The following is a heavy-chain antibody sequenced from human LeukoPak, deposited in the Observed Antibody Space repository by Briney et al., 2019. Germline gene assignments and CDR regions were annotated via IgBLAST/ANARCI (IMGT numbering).Heavy chain of an antibody. V-gene: IGHV4-31*03. CDR1: GGPISSGGYY. Sequence: SETLSLTCTVSGGPISSGGYYWSWIRQHPGKGLEWIGYIYYSGSTYYNPSLKSRVTISVDTSKNQFSLKLSSVTAADTAVYYCARVRGPYQGVARRGYYGMDVWGQGTTVTVSS. J-gene: IGHJ6*02. CDR3: ARVRGPYQGVARRGYYGMDV. CDR2: IYYSGST. D-gene: IGHD3-3*01.